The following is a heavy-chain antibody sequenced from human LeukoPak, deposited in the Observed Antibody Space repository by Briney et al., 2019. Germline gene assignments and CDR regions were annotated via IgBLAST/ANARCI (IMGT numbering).Heavy chain of an antibody. CDR3: ARDPRSISGPYGALDI. Sequence: GGSLRLSCVVSGFTFSSYSISWVRQAPGRGLEWVSYSSRNGNTMNYADSVKGRFTISRDNAKNSLGLHMNSLRAEDTAVYYCARDPRSISGPYGALDIWGQGTMVTVSS. CDR1: GFTFSSYS. D-gene: IGHD4/OR15-4a*01. J-gene: IGHJ3*02. CDR2: SSRNGNTM. V-gene: IGHV3-48*01.